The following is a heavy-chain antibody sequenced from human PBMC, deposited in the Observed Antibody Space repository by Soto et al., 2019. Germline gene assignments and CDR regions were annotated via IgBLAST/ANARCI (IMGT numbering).Heavy chain of an antibody. V-gene: IGHV3-13*01. CDR1: GFTFSSYD. CDR3: ARSCRGIAAAGCYYYGMDV. D-gene: IGHD6-13*01. J-gene: IGHJ6*02. CDR2: IGTAGDT. Sequence: SGGSLILSCAASGFTFSSYDMHWVRQATGKGPEWVSAIGTAGDTYYPGSVKGRFTISRENAKNSLYLQMNSLRAGDTAVYYCARSCRGIAAAGCYYYGMDVWGQGTTVTVSS.